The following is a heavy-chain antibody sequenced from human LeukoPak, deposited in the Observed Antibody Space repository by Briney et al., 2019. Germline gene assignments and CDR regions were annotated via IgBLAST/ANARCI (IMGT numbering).Heavy chain of an antibody. V-gene: IGHV1-69*13. CDR1: GGTFSSYA. Sequence: SVKVSCKASGGTFSSYAISWVRQAPGQGLEWMGGIIPIFGTANYAQKFQGRVTITADESTSTAYMELSSLRSEDTAVYYCARDMEIAARPENWFDPWGQGTLVTVSS. D-gene: IGHD6-6*01. CDR2: IIPIFGTA. J-gene: IGHJ5*02. CDR3: ARDMEIAARPENWFDP.